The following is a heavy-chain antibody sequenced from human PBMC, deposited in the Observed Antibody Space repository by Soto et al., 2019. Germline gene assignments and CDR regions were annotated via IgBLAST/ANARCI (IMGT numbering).Heavy chain of an antibody. CDR2: ISYDGGNT. Sequence: EVQLLESGGKLVQPGGSLRLSCAASGFTFSSYAMNWVRQAPGRGLEWVSTISYDGGNTYYPHSVKGRFTISRDNSKNPLYLQMNSLRAEDAAVYYCAKGGIGWFDPWCQGTLVTVSS. V-gene: IGHV3-23*01. D-gene: IGHD2-21*01. J-gene: IGHJ5*02. CDR3: AKGGIGWFDP. CDR1: GFTFSSYA.